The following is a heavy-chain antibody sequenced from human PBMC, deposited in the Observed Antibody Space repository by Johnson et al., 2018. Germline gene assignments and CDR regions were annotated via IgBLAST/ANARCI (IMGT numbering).Heavy chain of an antibody. J-gene: IGHJ1*01. CDR2: LRRSNSYG. D-gene: IGHD1-14*01. Sequence: VQLVESGGGLVKPGGSXRLSCVASGFTFSSYSMTWVRQAPGKGLEWVSSLRRSNSYGYYADPVKGRFTISRDNAKNSLDLQMNSLRVEDTAVYYCVRDLSTTTGGYFQHWGQGTLVTVSS. CDR3: VRDLSTTTGGYFQH. V-gene: IGHV3-21*01. CDR1: GFTFSSYS.